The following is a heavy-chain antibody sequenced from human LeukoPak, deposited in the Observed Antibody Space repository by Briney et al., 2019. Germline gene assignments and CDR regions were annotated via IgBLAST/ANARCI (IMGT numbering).Heavy chain of an antibody. CDR2: ISYDGSNK. D-gene: IGHD6-13*01. J-gene: IGHJ4*02. CDR1: GFTFSSYA. V-gene: IGHV3-30-3*01. Sequence: GGSLRLSCAASGFTFSSYAMHWVRQAPGKGLEWVAVISYDGSNKYYANSVKGRFTISRDNSKNTLYLQMNSLRAEDTAVYYCARTEYSSSWYYFDYWGQGTRVTVSS. CDR3: ARTEYSSSWYYFDY.